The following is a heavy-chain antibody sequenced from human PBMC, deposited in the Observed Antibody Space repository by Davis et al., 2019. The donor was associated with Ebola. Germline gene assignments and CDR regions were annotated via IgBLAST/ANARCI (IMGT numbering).Heavy chain of an antibody. V-gene: IGHV1-2*02. J-gene: IGHJ2*01. Sequence: ASVKVSCKASGYTFTGYYMQWVRQAPGQGLEWMGGINPNSGGTNYAQKFQGRVTMTRDTSISTAYMELSSLRSEDTAVYYCASSVTGGDDYGDYGHPTGNPSSRNWYFDLWGRGTLVTVSS. CDR2: INPNSGGT. CDR1: GYTFTGYY. CDR3: ASSVTGGDDYGDYGHPTGNPSSRNWYFDL. D-gene: IGHD4-17*01.